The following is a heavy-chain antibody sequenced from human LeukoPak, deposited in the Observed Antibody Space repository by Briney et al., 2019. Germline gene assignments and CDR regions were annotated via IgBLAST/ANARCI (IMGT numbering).Heavy chain of an antibody. J-gene: IGHJ5*02. D-gene: IGHD6-13*01. V-gene: IGHV4-30-4*01. CDR1: GGSISSGDYY. Sequence: SQTLSLTCTVSGGSISSGDYYWSWIRQPPGKGLEWIGYIYYSGSTYYNPSLKSRVTISVDTSKNQFSLKLSSVTAADTAVYYCASYSRGPQHNWFDPWGQGTLVTVSS. CDR3: ASYSRGPQHNWFDP. CDR2: IYYSGST.